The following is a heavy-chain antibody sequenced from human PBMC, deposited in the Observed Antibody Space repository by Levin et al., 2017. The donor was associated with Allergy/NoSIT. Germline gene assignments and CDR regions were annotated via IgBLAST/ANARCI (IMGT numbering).Heavy chain of an antibody. CDR2: ISDTGSTI. J-gene: IGHJ4*02. CDR1: FFPLLPSL. V-gene: IGHV3-48*02. D-gene: IGHD3-22*01. CDR3: VREKSFYYDSSGEN. Sequence: PGGSLLLSFFSSFFPLLPSLLPFFLPSPLHGLSFVAYISDTGSTIYYADSVRGRFTISRDNAKNSLYLQMNSLRDEDTALYYCVREKSFYYDSSGENWGQGTRVTVSS.